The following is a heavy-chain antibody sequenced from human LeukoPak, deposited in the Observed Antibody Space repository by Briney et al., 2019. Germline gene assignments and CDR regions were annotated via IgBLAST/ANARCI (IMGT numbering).Heavy chain of an antibody. D-gene: IGHD3-3*01. J-gene: IGHJ5*02. CDR3: ARDPLGVGGSTANWFDP. CDR2: ISYDGTNK. CDR1: GFTFSSYA. Sequence: PGGSLRLSCAASGFTFSSYAMHWVRQATGKGLEWVAFISYDGTNKYYADSVKGRFTISRDNSKNTLYVQMNSLRAEDTAVYFCARDPLGVGGSTANWFDPWGQGTLVTVSS. V-gene: IGHV3-30*04.